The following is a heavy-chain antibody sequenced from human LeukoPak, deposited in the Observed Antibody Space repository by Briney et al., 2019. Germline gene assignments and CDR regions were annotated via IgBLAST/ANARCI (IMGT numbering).Heavy chain of an antibody. D-gene: IGHD3-10*01. CDR1: GFTSSNYG. CDR2: TDTSGSYI. CDR3: ARGRSITLLRGVAMSDGFDI. Sequence: PRGSLRLSCAASGFTSSNYGMNWVPQAPGKGQEGVSFTDTSGSYIYYGGSEKGRFTISRDNAKNLLFLQMNGLRAEDTAVYYCARGRSITLLRGVAMSDGFDIWGQGAMVAVSS. V-gene: IGHV3-21*06. J-gene: IGHJ3*02.